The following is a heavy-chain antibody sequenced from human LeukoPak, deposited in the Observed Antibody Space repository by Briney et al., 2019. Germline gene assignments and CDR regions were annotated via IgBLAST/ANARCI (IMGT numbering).Heavy chain of an antibody. CDR3: AKRSGINYGYFDS. J-gene: IGHJ4*02. Sequence: GGSLRLSCAASGFTFNYYGMHWVRQAPGKGLEWVAVIGSDGRTDYYADPVKGRFTISRDSSKNMMYLQMNSLRTEDTAVYYCAKRSGINYGYFDSWGQGALVTVSS. D-gene: IGHD1-26*01. CDR1: GFTFNYYG. CDR2: IGSDGRTD. V-gene: IGHV3-30*02.